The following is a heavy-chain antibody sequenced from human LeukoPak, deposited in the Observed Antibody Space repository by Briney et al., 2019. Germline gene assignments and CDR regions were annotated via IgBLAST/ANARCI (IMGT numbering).Heavy chain of an antibody. CDR1: GFTFSSYS. J-gene: IGHJ3*02. V-gene: IGHV3-21*01. D-gene: IGHD2-8*01. CDR3: ARVYLLGFAFDI. Sequence: GGSLRLSCAASGFTFSSYSMNWVRQAPGEGLEWVSSISSSSSYIYYADSVKGRFTISRDNAKNSLYLQMNSLRAEDTAVYYCARVYLLGFAFDIWGQGTMVTVSS. CDR2: ISSSSSYI.